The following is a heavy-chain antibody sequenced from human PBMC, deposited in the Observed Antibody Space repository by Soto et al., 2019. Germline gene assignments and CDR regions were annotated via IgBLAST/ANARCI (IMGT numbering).Heavy chain of an antibody. CDR1: GDSVNNGRYY. J-gene: IGHJ4*02. V-gene: IGHV4-30-4*08. CDR3: ARGPAGDKVDY. D-gene: IGHD7-27*01. CDR2: IYNSGST. Sequence: QVQLQESGPGLVEPSQTLSLTCSVSGDSVNNGRYYWSWIRQTPGKGLEWIGHIYNSGSTYSNPSLRSRITISVDPSKNQFSLKLSSVTAADTAVYYCARGPAGDKVDYWGQGTLVTVSS.